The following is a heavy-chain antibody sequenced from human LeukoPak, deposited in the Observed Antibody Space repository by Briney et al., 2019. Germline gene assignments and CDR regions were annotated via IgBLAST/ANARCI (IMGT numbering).Heavy chain of an antibody. V-gene: IGHV3-48*01. CDR2: ISSSSSTI. J-gene: IGHJ4*02. D-gene: IGHD1-26*01. CDR3: AKRSGINYGFFDS. CDR1: GFTFSSYS. Sequence: GGSLRLSCAASGFTFSSYSMNWVRQAPGKGLEWVSYISSSSSTIYYADSVKGRFTISRDNSKNTAYLQMNSLRSEDTAVYYCAKRSGINYGFFDSWGQGTLVTVSS.